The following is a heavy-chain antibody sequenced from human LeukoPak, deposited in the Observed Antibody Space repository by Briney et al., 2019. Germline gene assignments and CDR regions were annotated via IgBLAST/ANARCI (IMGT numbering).Heavy chain of an antibody. CDR3: ARASRDGYTRRDAFDI. Sequence: GASVKVSCKASGYTFTSYYMHWVRQAPGQGLEWMGIINPSGGSTSYAQKFQGRVTMTRDTSTSTVYMELSSLRSEDTAVYYCARASRDGYTRRDAFDIWGQGTMVTVSS. V-gene: IGHV1-46*01. CDR2: INPSGGST. J-gene: IGHJ3*02. D-gene: IGHD5-24*01. CDR1: GYTFTSYY.